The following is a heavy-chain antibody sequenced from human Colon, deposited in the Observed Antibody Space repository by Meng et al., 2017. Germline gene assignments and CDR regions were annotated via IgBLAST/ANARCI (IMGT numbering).Heavy chain of an antibody. Sequence: SDTLQVKPPGPLNLTCTVSCCSSIIGFWMSSSRLALGKVLEWIGKIHAYGSTIYYHYLKSQLTLSLYKSNIKISLCLNSVTVTDTAVYYCVRNEHCTSGTCYPHFDYWGQGTLVTVSS. CDR2: IHAYGST. CDR3: VRNEHCTSGTCYPHFDY. V-gene: IGHV4-4*03. D-gene: IGHD2-15*01. CDR1: CCSSIIGFW. J-gene: IGHJ4*02.